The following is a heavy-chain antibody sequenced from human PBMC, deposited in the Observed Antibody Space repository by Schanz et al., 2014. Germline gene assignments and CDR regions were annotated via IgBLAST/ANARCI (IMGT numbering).Heavy chain of an antibody. CDR3: AKDLEPQCGGDCPLT. CDR2: ISYDGSFE. D-gene: IGHD2-21*02. J-gene: IGHJ4*02. CDR1: GLTFSDYG. Sequence: QVQLVESGGGVVQPGRSLRLSCGASGLTFSDYGTHWVRQAPGKGLEWVAFISYDGSFEDYLDSVKGRFTISRDNSKNTLYLQMSSLRGEDTAVYYCAKDLEPQCGGDCPLTWGQGTLVTVSS. V-gene: IGHV3-30*18.